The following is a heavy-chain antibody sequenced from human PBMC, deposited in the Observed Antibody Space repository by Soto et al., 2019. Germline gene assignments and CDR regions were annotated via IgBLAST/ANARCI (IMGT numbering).Heavy chain of an antibody. Sequence: LRLSCAASGFSLSGYWMNWVRQAPGRGLEWVAIIKQDGSERYYVDSVKGRFTISRDNAKNSLYLQMSSLRVEDTALYYCARSSGWLHDYWGQGTLVTVSS. CDR2: IKQDGSER. CDR1: GFSLSGYW. CDR3: ARSSGWLHDY. J-gene: IGHJ4*02. V-gene: IGHV3-7*01. D-gene: IGHD6-19*01.